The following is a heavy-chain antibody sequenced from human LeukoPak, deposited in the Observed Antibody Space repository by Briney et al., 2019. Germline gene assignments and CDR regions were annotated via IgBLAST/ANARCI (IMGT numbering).Heavy chain of an antibody. J-gene: IGHJ2*01. CDR2: ISDSGANT. CDR1: GFTFSTYA. V-gene: IGHV3-23*01. Sequence: GGSLRLSCAAPGFTFSTYAMSWVRQAPGKGLEWVSTISDSGANTYYADSVRGRFTISRDNSKNTLYLQKNSLRADDTAIYYCAKSMTLQWRGFFDLWGRGTHVTVSS. CDR3: AKSMTLQWRGFFDL. D-gene: IGHD6-19*01.